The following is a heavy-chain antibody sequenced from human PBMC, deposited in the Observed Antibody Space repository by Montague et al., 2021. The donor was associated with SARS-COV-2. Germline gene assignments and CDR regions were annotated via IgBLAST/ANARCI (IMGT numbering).Heavy chain of an antibody. CDR3: ARGYCSGSGYYYYYGMDV. D-gene: IGHD2-15*01. CDR1: GGSFSGYY. Sequence: SETLSLTCAVYGGSFSGYYWSWIRQPPGRGLEWIGETNDSGRTNYNPSLKGRVTISVDTSKNQFSLRLSSVTAAETAVYYCARGYCSGSGYYYYYGMDVWGKGTTVTVAS. V-gene: IGHV4-34*01. J-gene: IGHJ6*04. CDR2: TNDSGRT.